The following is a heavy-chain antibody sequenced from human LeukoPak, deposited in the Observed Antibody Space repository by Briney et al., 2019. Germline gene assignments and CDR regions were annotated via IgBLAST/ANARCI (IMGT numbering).Heavy chain of an antibody. CDR1: GFTFSSYG. J-gene: IGHJ4*02. V-gene: IGHV3-30*18. D-gene: IGHD3-22*01. Sequence: GGSLRLSCAASGFTFSSYGMHWVRQAPGKGLEWVAVISYDGSNKYYADSVKGRFTTSRDNSKNTLYLQMNSLRAEDTAVYYCAKNSFEYYDSSGYYYFDYWGQGTLVTVSS. CDR2: ISYDGSNK. CDR3: AKNSFEYYDSSGYYYFDY.